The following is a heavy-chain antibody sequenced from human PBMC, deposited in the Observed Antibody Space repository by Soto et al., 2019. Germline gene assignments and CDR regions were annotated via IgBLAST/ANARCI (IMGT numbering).Heavy chain of an antibody. CDR1: GFTFSDYY. V-gene: IGHV3-11*01. J-gene: IGHJ6*02. CDR3: ARDLTYYDFSSGQYPLSDYYYGLDV. D-gene: IGHD3-3*01. CDR2: ISSSGSTI. Sequence: GGSLRLSCAASGFTFSDYYMSWIRQAPGKGLEWVSYISSSGSTIYYADSVKGRFTISRDNAKNSLYLQMNSLRAEDTAVYYCARDLTYYDFSSGQYPLSDYYYGLDVWGQGTTVTVSS.